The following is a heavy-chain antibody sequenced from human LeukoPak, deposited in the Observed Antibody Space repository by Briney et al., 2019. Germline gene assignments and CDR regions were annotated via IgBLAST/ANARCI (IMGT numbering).Heavy chain of an antibody. J-gene: IGHJ3*02. V-gene: IGHV1-24*01. Sequence: ASVKVSCKVSGYTLTKLSMHWVRQAPGKGLEWMGGFDPEDGETIYAQKFQGRVTMTEDTSTDTAYMELSSLRSEDTAVYYCAKEGARTRYFDWLLLSDAFDIWGQGTMVTVSS. CDR1: GYTLTKLS. CDR2: FDPEDGET. D-gene: IGHD3-9*01. CDR3: AKEGARTRYFDWLLLSDAFDI.